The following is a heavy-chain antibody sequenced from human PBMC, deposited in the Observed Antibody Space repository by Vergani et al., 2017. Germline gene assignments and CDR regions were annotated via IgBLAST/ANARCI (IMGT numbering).Heavy chain of an antibody. V-gene: IGHV4-59*06. D-gene: IGHD4-11*01. CDR3: ARYSNYVYYYYYMDV. Sequence: QVQLQESGPGLVKPSETLSLTCTVSGGSISSYYWSWIRQPPGKGLEWIGYIYYSGSTYYNRSLKSRVTISVDTSKNQFSLKLSSVTAADTAVYYCARYSNYVYYYYYMDVWGKGTTVTVSS. CDR2: IYYSGST. J-gene: IGHJ6*03. CDR1: GGSISSYY.